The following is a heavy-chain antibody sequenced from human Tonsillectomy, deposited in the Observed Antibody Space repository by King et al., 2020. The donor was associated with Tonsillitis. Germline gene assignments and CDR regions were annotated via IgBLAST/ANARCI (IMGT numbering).Heavy chain of an antibody. V-gene: IGHV3-23*04. CDR1: GFTFSSYA. D-gene: IGHD3-3*01. CDR3: AKDQEDESPYYDFWSGSY. Sequence: VQLVESGGGLVQPWGSLRLSCAASGFTFSSYAMSWVRQAPGKGLEWVSAISGSGGSTYYADSVKGRFTISRDNSKNTLYLQMNSLRAEDTAVYYCAKDQEDESPYYDFWSGSYWGQGTLVTVSS. J-gene: IGHJ4*02. CDR2: ISGSGGST.